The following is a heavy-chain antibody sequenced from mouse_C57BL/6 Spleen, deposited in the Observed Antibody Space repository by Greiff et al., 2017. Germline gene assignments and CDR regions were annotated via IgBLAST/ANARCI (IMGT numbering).Heavy chain of an antibody. J-gene: IGHJ1*03. CDR1: GFNIKAYY. CDR2: FDPEDGET. V-gene: IGHV14-2*01. CDR3: ASRTGYFDV. Sequence: VQLQQSGAELVKPGASVKLSCTASGFNIKAYYMHWVKQRTDPGLEWIGRFDPEDGETKYAPQFPGKATITADQSYNTAYLQLSSLTSEDTAVYCCASRTGYFDVWGTGTTVTVSS.